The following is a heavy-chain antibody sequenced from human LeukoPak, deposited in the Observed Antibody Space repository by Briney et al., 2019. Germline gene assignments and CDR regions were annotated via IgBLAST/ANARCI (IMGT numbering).Heavy chain of an antibody. Sequence: SVKVSCKASGGTFSSYAICWVRQAPGQGLEWMGRIIPIFGTANYAQKFQGRVTITTDESTSTAYMELSSLRSEDTAVYYCASGYSYGPYYFDYWGQGTLVTVSS. CDR3: ASGYSYGPYYFDY. J-gene: IGHJ4*02. CDR1: GGTFSSYA. V-gene: IGHV1-69*05. CDR2: IIPIFGTA. D-gene: IGHD5-18*01.